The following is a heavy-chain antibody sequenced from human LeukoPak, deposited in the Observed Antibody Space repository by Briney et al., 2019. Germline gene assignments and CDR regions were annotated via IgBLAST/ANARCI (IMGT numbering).Heavy chain of an antibody. J-gene: IGHJ3*02. CDR1: GFTFSAYA. CDR2: IRGGGGSA. D-gene: IGHD4-17*01. CDR3: ARDPNGDYIGALDM. V-gene: IGHV3-23*01. Sequence: GGSLRLSRTASGFTFSAYAMMWVRQAPGKGPEWVSAIRGGGGSAFYADSVKGRFTISRDNSKYTLFLQMNSLRAEDTAVYYCARDPNGDYIGALDMWGPGTMVTVSS.